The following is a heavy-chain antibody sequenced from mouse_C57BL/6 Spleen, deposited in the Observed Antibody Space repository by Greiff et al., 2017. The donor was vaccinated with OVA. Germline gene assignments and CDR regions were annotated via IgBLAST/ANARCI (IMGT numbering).Heavy chain of an antibody. CDR1: GYTFTSYW. CDR2: IDPSDSYT. Sequence: QVQLKQPGAELVMPGASVKLSCKASGYTFTSYWMHWVKQRPGQGLEWIGEIDPSDSYTKYNQKFKGKSTLTVDKSSSTAYMQLSSLTSEDSAVYYCAARGYAGAMDYWGQGTSVTVSS. CDR3: AARGYAGAMDY. V-gene: IGHV1-69*01. D-gene: IGHD2-2*01. J-gene: IGHJ4*01.